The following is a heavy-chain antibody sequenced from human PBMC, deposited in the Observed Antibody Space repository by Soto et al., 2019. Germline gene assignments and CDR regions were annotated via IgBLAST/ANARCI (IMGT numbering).Heavy chain of an antibody. J-gene: IGHJ4*02. Sequence: QVQLVQSGAEMKKPGSSLKVSCQSSGGTFNTYAMNWVRQAPGQGPEWMGDISPIFGAANYAPKFQGRVTITADESTGTSYMQLSSLTSEDTALYFCAREVQVHTPAFVYWGQGTLVTVS. V-gene: IGHV1-69*19. CDR2: ISPIFGAA. CDR3: AREVQVHTPAFVY. CDR1: GGTFNTYA. D-gene: IGHD3-10*01.